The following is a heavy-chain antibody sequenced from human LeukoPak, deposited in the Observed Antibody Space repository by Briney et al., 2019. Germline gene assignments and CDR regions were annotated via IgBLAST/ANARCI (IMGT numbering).Heavy chain of an antibody. Sequence: PSETLSLTCTVSGGSISSGDYCWSWIRHPPGKGLEWIVYIYDSGSNYYNPSLKSRVTISVDTSKNQFSLKLSSVTAADTAVYYCARANYDSSGYYQRLTWFDPWGQGTLVTVSS. CDR2: IYDSGSN. V-gene: IGHV4-30-4*01. D-gene: IGHD3-22*01. CDR3: ARANYDSSGYYQRLTWFDP. CDR1: GGSISSGDYC. J-gene: IGHJ5*02.